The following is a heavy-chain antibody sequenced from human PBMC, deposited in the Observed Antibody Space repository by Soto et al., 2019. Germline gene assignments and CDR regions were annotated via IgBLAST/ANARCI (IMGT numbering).Heavy chain of an antibody. Sequence: EVHLLESGGGLIQPGGSLRLSCAASGFTFSTYAMTWVRQDPGKGQEWVSGMSGSGDSTYYADSVKGRFTISRDNSKNKLYWQMKSLRADDTAVYYCAKDQDGEPDYYFDYWGQGTLVTVSS. D-gene: IGHD1-26*01. CDR2: MSGSGDST. J-gene: IGHJ4*02. CDR3: AKDQDGEPDYYFDY. V-gene: IGHV3-23*01. CDR1: GFTFSTYA.